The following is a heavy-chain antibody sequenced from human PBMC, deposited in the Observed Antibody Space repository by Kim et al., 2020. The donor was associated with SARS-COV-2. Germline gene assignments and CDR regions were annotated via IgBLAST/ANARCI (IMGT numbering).Heavy chain of an antibody. Sequence: SETLSLTCAVYGGSFSGYYWSWIRQPPGKGLEWIGEINHSGSTNYNPSLKSRVTISVDTSKNQFSLKLSSVTAADTAVYYCARGVAGTVDYWGPGTLVTV. CDR2: INHSGST. D-gene: IGHD6-19*01. V-gene: IGHV4-34*01. J-gene: IGHJ4*02. CDR3: ARGVAGTVDY. CDR1: GGSFSGYY.